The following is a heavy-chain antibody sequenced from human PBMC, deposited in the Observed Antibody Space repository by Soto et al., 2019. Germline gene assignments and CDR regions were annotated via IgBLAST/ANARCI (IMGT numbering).Heavy chain of an antibody. V-gene: IGHV4-34*01. CDR1: GGSFSGYY. Sequence: QVRLQQWGAGLLKPSETLSLTCAVYGGSFSGYYWSWIRQPPGKGLEWIGEINHSGSTNYNPSLNSRGTISVDTSKNQFSLKLSSVTAADTAVYYCASESKDFDYWGQGTLVTVSS. CDR2: INHSGST. D-gene: IGHD4-4*01. CDR3: ASESKDFDY. J-gene: IGHJ4*02.